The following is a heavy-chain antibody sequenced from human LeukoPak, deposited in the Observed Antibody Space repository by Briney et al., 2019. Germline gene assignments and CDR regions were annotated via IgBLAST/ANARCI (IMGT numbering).Heavy chain of an antibody. CDR2: ISYDGSNK. CDR3: SGKDFDY. Sequence: GGSLRLSCAASGFTFSSYGMHWVRQAPGKGLEWVAVISYDGSNKYYADSVKGRFTISRDNSKNTLYLQMNSLRAEDAGVYYCSGKDFDYWGQGTLVTVSS. D-gene: IGHD1-26*01. V-gene: IGHV3-30*03. CDR1: GFTFSSYG. J-gene: IGHJ4*02.